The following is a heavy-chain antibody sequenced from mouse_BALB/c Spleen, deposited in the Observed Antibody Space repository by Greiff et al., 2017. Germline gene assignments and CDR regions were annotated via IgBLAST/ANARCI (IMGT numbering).Heavy chain of an antibody. CDR3: ARDRGQLGDGDYAMDY. J-gene: IGHJ4*01. CDR1: GFTFTDYY. D-gene: IGHD3-2*01. CDR2: IRNKANGYTT. V-gene: IGHV7-3*02. Sequence: DVMLVESGGGLVQPGGSLRLSCATSGFTFTDYYMSWVRQPPGKALEWLGFIRNKANGYTTEYSASVKGRFTISRDNSQSILYLQMNTLRAEDSATYYCARDRGQLGDGDYAMDYWGQGTSVTVSS.